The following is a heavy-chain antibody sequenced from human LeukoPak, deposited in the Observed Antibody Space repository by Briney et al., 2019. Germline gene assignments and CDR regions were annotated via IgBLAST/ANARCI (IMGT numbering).Heavy chain of an antibody. J-gene: IGHJ3*02. D-gene: IGHD3-3*01. CDR1: GFTFKSYA. V-gene: IGHV3-23*01. CDR3: AKGADYDFWSGYYTGVFDI. Sequence: PGGSLRLSCAASGFTFKSYAMSWVRQAPGKGLELVSCISGSGDNTYYADSVKGRFTISRDNSKNTLRLQINSLRADDTALYYCAKGADYDFWSGYYTGVFDIWGQGTMVTVSS. CDR2: ISGSGDNT.